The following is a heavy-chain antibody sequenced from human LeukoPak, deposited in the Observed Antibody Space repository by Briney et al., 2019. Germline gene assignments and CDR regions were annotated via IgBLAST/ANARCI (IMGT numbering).Heavy chain of an antibody. J-gene: IGHJ6*03. CDR1: GFIFDDYG. Sequence: GGSLRLSCAASGFIFDDYGMSWVRQAPGKGLEWVSGINWSGDSTGYADSVKGRFTISRDNAKNSLYLQMNSLRAEDTALYYCARGVLLDNYYYYMDVWGKGTTVTVSS. CDR3: ARGVLLDNYYYYMDV. D-gene: IGHD5/OR15-5a*01. CDR2: INWSGDST. V-gene: IGHV3-20*04.